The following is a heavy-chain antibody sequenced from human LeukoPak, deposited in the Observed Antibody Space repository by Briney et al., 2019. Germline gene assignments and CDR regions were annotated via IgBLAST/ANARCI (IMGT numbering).Heavy chain of an antibody. CDR3: AGYSYGDLDY. V-gene: IGHV1-2*06. CDR2: INPNSGGT. J-gene: IGHJ4*02. D-gene: IGHD5-18*01. Sequence: ASVKVSCKASGYTFTGYYMHWVRQAPGQGLEWMGRINPNSGGTNYAQKFQGRVTMTRDTSISTAYMELSSLRSEDTAVYYCAGYSYGDLDYWGQGTLVTVSS. CDR1: GYTFTGYY.